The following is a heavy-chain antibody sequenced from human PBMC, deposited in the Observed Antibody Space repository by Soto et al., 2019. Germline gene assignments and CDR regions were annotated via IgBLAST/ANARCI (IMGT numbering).Heavy chain of an antibody. Sequence: QVQLVQSGAEVKKPGASVKVSCKASGYTFTSYVMHWVRQAPGQRLEWMGWVNAGNGNTKYSQKFQGRVTITGDTSAGTAYMDLGSLRSEDTAVDYWAGEGGGGGDGYDWGYWGQGTLVTVSS. CDR1: GYTFTSYV. V-gene: IGHV1-3*01. J-gene: IGHJ4*02. D-gene: IGHD5-12*01. CDR3: AGEGGGGGDGYDWGY. CDR2: VNAGNGNT.